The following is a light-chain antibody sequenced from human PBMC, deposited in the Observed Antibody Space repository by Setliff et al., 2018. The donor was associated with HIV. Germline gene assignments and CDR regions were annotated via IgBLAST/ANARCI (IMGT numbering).Light chain of an antibody. CDR2: EVR. V-gene: IGLV2-14*01. CDR1: SSDVGGYNY. Sequence: QSALTQPASVSGSPGQSITISCTGTSSDVGGYNYVSWYQQHPGKAPKLIIFEVRNRPSGVSNRFSGSKSGNTASLTISGLQAEDEGDYYCSSYAIPNTLLFGTGTKVTVL. J-gene: IGLJ1*01. CDR3: SSYAIPNTLL.